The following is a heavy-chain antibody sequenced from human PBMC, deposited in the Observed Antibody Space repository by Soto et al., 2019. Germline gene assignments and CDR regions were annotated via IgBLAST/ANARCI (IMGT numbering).Heavy chain of an antibody. CDR1: GYTFTSYG. Sequence: ASVNVSCKASGYTFTSYGITWVRQAPGQGLEWMGWISAYNGSTNYAQKLQGRVTMTTDTSTSTAYMELSRLRSDDTAVYYCARDRHSSGWYYVGAFDIWGQGTMVTVSS. CDR2: ISAYNGST. CDR3: ARDRHSSGWYYVGAFDI. V-gene: IGHV1-18*01. J-gene: IGHJ3*02. D-gene: IGHD6-19*01.